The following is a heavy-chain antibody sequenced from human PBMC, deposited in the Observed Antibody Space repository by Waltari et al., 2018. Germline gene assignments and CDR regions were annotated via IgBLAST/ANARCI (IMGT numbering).Heavy chain of an antibody. CDR1: GFTVSSNY. V-gene: IGHV3-66*02. CDR3: ASGSSTVTVDY. J-gene: IGHJ4*02. Sequence: EVQLVESGGGLVQPGGSLRLSCAASGFTVSSNYMSWVRQAPGKGLEWVSVIYSGVSTYYADSVKGRFTISRDNSKNTLYLQMNSLRAEDTAVYYCASGSSTVTVDYWGQGTLVTVSS. CDR2: IYSGVST. D-gene: IGHD4-17*01.